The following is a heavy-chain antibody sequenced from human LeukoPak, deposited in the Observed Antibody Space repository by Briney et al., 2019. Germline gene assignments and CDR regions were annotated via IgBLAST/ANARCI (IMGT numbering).Heavy chain of an antibody. Sequence: AASVEVSCKASGGTFSIYAISWVRQAPGQGLEWMGGIIPIFGTANYAQKFQGRVTITTDESTSTAYLQLSRLRSEDTAVYYCARAGLQLWPGGVDYWGQGTLVTVSS. D-gene: IGHD5-18*01. CDR3: ARAGLQLWPGGVDY. J-gene: IGHJ4*02. CDR1: GGTFSIYA. CDR2: IIPIFGTA. V-gene: IGHV1-69*05.